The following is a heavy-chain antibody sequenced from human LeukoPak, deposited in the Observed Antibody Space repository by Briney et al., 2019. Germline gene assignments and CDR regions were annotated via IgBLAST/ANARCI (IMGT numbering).Heavy chain of an antibody. D-gene: IGHD3-22*01. CDR1: GFTFTSSA. Sequence: ASVKVSCKASGFTFTSSAVQWVRQARGQRLEWIGWIVVGSGNTNYAQKFQERVTITRDMSTSTAYMELSSLRSEDTAVYYCARGPKAYYFDSSGYVFDYWGQGTLVTVSS. V-gene: IGHV1-58*01. CDR3: ARGPKAYYFDSSGYVFDY. CDR2: IVVGSGNT. J-gene: IGHJ4*02.